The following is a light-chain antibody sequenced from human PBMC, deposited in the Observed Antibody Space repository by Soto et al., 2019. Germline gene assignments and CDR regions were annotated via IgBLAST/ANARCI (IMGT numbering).Light chain of an antibody. CDR1: QSVAGY. V-gene: IGKV1-39*01. CDR2: AAS. CDR3: QQSYTSSWT. J-gene: IGKJ1*01. Sequence: DIQMTQAPSSLSASVGDRVTLTCRASQSVAGYLNWYQQKPGGAPHLLIYAASTLQSGVPSRFSGSGSGTDFKLTISSLQPEDVATYYGQQSYTSSWTFGPGTKVDIK.